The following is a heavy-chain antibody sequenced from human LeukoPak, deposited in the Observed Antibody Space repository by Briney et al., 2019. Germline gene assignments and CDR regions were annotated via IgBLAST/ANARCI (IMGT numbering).Heavy chain of an antibody. CDR3: AKGRELLAAVPTSLDY. CDR1: GVTFSNYG. V-gene: IGHV3-30*02. Sequence: GGSLRLSCAASGVTFSNYGFHWVHQASGKGLEWVTFIRYDGSDKYYADSVRGRFTISRDNSKNTLYLQMNSLRPDDTAVYYCAKGRELLAAVPTSLDYWGQGTLVTVSS. CDR2: IRYDGSDK. J-gene: IGHJ4*02. D-gene: IGHD1-7*01.